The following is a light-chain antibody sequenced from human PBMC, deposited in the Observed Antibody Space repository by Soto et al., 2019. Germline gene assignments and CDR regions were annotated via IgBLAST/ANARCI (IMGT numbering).Light chain of an antibody. Sequence: DIVMTQSPDSLAVSLGERATINCKSSQSVFYSSSNKNYLAWYQQNPGQPPKLLIYWASTRESGGPDRFSGGESGTDFTLTISSLQAEDVALYYCQQYYSTPFTFGQGTKLEI. CDR3: QQYYSTPFT. V-gene: IGKV4-1*01. J-gene: IGKJ2*01. CDR1: QSVFYSSSNKNY. CDR2: WAS.